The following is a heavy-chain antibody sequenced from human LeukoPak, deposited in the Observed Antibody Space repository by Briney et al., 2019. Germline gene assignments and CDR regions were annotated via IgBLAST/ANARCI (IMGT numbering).Heavy chain of an antibody. CDR2: IYSSGST. J-gene: IGHJ4*02. CDR1: GDSISSGNYY. D-gene: IGHD5-24*01. CDR3: ARASVRDDNKSYADNIDS. V-gene: IGHV4-61*02. Sequence: PSETLSLTCTVSGDSISSGNYYWSWIRQPAGKGLEWIGRIYSSGSTNYNPSLKSRVTISVDTSQNQFSLKLSSVTAADTAVYYCARASVRDDNKSYADNIDSWGQGTLVTVSS.